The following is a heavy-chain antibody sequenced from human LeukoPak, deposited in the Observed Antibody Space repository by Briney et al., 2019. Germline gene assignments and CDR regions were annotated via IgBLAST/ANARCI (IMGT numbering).Heavy chain of an antibody. CDR1: GGSISSYY. Sequence: SETLSLTCTVSGGSISSYYWSWLRQPPGKGLEGIGYIYYSGSTNYNPSLTSRVTISVDTSKNQFSLKLSSVTAADTAVYYCARNDYYYYDSSGHTLSTFDPWGQGTLVTVSS. CDR2: IYYSGST. V-gene: IGHV4-59*01. D-gene: IGHD3-22*01. J-gene: IGHJ5*02. CDR3: ARNDYYYYDSSGHTLSTFDP.